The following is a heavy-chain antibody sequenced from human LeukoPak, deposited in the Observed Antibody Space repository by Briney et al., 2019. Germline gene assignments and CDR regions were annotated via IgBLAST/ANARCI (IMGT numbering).Heavy chain of an antibody. V-gene: IGHV3-53*01. CDR1: GFSFGSYG. D-gene: IGHD4-23*01. CDR2: IYSGGST. CDR3: ARAYGGNSPAVY. J-gene: IGHJ4*02. Sequence: GGSLRLSCAASGFSFGSYGLSWVRQAPGKGLEWVSVIYSGGSTYYADSVKGRFTISRDNSKNTLYLQMNSLRAEDTAVYYCARAYGGNSPAVYWGQGTLVAVSS.